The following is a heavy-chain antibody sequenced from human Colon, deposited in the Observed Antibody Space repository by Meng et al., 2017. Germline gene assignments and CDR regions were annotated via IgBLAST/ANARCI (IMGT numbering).Heavy chain of an antibody. V-gene: IGHV4-30-4*01. Sequence: QWLPQGPGPGLVQPSQPLSLTCTVSGVSISSGDYYWSWIRQPPGKGLEWIGYIYYSGSTYSNASLQSRVTISIDRSKNQFSLKLSSVTAADTAVYYCARDRKHYGERGWFDPWGQGTLVTVSS. CDR2: IYYSGST. J-gene: IGHJ5*02. CDR1: GVSISSGDYY. CDR3: ARDRKHYGERGWFDP. D-gene: IGHD4-17*01.